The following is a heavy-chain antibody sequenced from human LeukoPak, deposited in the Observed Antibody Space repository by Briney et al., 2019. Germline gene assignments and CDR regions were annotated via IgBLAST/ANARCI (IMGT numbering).Heavy chain of an antibody. D-gene: IGHD1/OR15-1a*01. CDR2: ISSSGSTI. CDR3: AKAGTASKPSGLAL. Sequence: TGGSLRLSCAASGFTFSSYEMNWVRQAPGKGLEWVSYISSSGSTIYYADSVKGRFTISRDNSKNTLYLQMNSLTSEDTAVYYCAKAGTASKPSGLALWGQGILVTVSS. J-gene: IGHJ4*02. V-gene: IGHV3-48*03. CDR1: GFTFSSYE.